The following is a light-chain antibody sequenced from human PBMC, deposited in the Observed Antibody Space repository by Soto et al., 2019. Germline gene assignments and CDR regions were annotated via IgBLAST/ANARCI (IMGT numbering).Light chain of an antibody. V-gene: IGLV2-14*01. CDR2: DVS. CDR1: SSDVGGYNY. Sequence: QSVLTQPASVSGSPGQSLTISCTGTSSDVGGYNYVSWYQQHPGKAPKLMIYDVSNRPSGVSNRFSSSKSGNTASLTISGLQAEDEADYHCSSYTTSSTLVFGGGTQLTV. J-gene: IGLJ2*01. CDR3: SSYTTSSTLV.